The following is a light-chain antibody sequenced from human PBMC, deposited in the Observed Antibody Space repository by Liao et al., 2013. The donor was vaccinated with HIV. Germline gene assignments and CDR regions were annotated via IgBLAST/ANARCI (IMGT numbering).Light chain of an antibody. J-gene: IGLJ2*01. V-gene: IGLV3-1*01. Sequence: SYELTQPPSVSVSPGQTASITCSGDKLEDKYACWYQQRPGQSPVLVIYQDNKRPSGIPERFSGSNSGNTATLTISGTQPMDEADYYCQAWDSNTVVFGGGTKLTVL. CDR2: QDN. CDR3: QAWDSNTVV. CDR1: KLEDKY.